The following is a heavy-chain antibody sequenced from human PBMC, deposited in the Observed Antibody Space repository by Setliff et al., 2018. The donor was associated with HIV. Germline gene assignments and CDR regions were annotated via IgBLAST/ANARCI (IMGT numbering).Heavy chain of an antibody. Sequence: PGGSLRLSCAAPGFTFSTYAMSWVRQAPGKGLEWVSGISGSGGSTYYADSVKGRFTLSRDTSKNTMYLQMNSLRREDTAVYYCARVLPYNSALDNWGQGTLVTVSS. CDR2: ISGSGGST. D-gene: IGHD6-25*01. CDR1: GFTFSTYA. J-gene: IGHJ4*02. V-gene: IGHV3-23*01. CDR3: ARVLPYNSALDN.